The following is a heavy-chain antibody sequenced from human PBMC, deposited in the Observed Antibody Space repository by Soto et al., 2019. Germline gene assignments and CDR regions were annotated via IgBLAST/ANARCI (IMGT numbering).Heavy chain of an antibody. CDR2: IYYSGST. CDR3: ARSPDIVATIRYYYYYGMDV. V-gene: IGHV4-61*01. D-gene: IGHD5-12*01. CDR1: GGSVSSGSYY. Sequence: SETLSLTCTVSGGSVSSGSYYWSWIRQPPGKGLEWIGYIYYSGSTNYNPSLKSRVAISVDTSKNQFSLKLSSVTAADTAVYYCARSPDIVATIRYYYYYGMDVWGQGTTVTVSS. J-gene: IGHJ6*02.